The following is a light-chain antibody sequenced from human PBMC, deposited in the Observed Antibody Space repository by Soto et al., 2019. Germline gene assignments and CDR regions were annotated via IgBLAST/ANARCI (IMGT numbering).Light chain of an antibody. V-gene: IGKV1-17*01. J-gene: IGKJ1*01. CDR1: QGISND. CDR3: LQYNTCPWT. CDR2: NAF. Sequence: DIQMTQSPSSLSASVGDRVTITCRASQGISNDLGWYQQKPGKAPKRLIYNAFNLQSGVPSSFIGSSSGTEFTLTISILQPEDFATYYCLQYNTCPWTFGQGTKVEIK.